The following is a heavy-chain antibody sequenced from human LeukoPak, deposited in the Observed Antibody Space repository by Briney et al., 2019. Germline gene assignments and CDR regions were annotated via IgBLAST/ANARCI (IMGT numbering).Heavy chain of an antibody. D-gene: IGHD3-10*01. V-gene: IGHV1-69*01. Sequence: GSSVKVSCKASGGTFSSYAISWVRQAPGQGLEWMGGIIPIFGTANYAQKFQGRVTITADESTSTAYMELSSLRSEDTAVYYCARSETELYYFDYWGQGTLVTVSS. CDR3: ARSETELYYFDY. J-gene: IGHJ4*02. CDR2: IIPIFGTA. CDR1: GGTFSSYA.